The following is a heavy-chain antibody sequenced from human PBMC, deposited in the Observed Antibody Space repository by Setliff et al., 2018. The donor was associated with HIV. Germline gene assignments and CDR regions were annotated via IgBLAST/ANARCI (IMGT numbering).Heavy chain of an antibody. J-gene: IGHJ4*02. CDR1: GGSIRTGTYY. CDR2: IYYDGRT. Sequence: PSETLSLTCTVSGGSIRTGTYYWGWIRQPPGKGLEWIGSIYYDGRTFYKPSLESRLTIPVDTSKNQFSLRLNSVTAADTAVYFCARGGAVSADFDSWGQGTLVTVSS. V-gene: IGHV4-39*07. CDR3: ARGGAVSADFDS. D-gene: IGHD3-16*01.